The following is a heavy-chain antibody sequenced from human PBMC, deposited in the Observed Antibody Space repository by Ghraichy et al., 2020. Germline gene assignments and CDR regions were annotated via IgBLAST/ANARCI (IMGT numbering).Heavy chain of an antibody. CDR3: ARDPFSGSAWPEADY. CDR1: GFIFSRYN. V-gene: IGHV3-48*02. CDR2: IGNSFDVP. J-gene: IGHJ4*02. D-gene: IGHD6-19*01. Sequence: GESLNISCTTSGFIFSRYNMNWVRQAPGKGLEWVSHIGNSFDVPYYADSVKGRFTVSRDNAKNSLFLQMTGLRDEDTAVYYCARDPFSGSAWPEADYWGRGTQVTVSS.